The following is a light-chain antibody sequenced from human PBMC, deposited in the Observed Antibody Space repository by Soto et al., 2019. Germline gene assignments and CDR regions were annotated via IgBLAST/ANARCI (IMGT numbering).Light chain of an antibody. CDR2: GTS. CDR1: QSVSTY. V-gene: IGKV1-39*01. J-gene: IGKJ2*01. CDR3: QQSYSAPPEYT. Sequence: DIQMTQSPSSLSASVGDRVTITCRASQSVSTYLNWYQQKEGKAPKLLIYGTSSLQSGVPSRFSGSGSGTDFTLTISSRQPEDFATYYCQQSYSAPPEYTFGLGTKLAIK.